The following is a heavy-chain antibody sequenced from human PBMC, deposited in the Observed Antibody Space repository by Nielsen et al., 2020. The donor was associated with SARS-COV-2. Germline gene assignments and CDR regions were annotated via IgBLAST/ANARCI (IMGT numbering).Heavy chain of an antibody. D-gene: IGHD3-22*01. CDR2: IWYDGSNK. CDR3: ATGDYYDSSGYYDLDY. J-gene: IGHJ4*02. CDR1: GFTFSSYG. Sequence: RGSLRLSCAASGFTFSSYGMHWVRQAPGKGLEWVAVIWYDGSNKYYADSVKGRFTISRDNTKNTLYLQMNSLRAEDTAVYYCATGDYYDSSGYYDLDYWGQGTLVTVSS. V-gene: IGHV3-33*01.